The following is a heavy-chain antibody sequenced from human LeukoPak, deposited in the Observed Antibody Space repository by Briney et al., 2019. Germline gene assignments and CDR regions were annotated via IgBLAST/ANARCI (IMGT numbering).Heavy chain of an antibody. D-gene: IGHD3-22*01. CDR1: GFTFSSYG. J-gene: IGHJ4*02. CDR3: AKDPYYDGRSFDY. V-gene: IGHV3-23*01. CDR2: ISGGGGST. Sequence: GGTLRLSCAASGFTFSSYGMSWVRQAPGKGLEWVSAISGGGGSTYYADSVKGRFTISRDNSKNTLYLQMNSLRAEDTAVYYCAKDPYYDGRSFDYWGQGTLVTVSS.